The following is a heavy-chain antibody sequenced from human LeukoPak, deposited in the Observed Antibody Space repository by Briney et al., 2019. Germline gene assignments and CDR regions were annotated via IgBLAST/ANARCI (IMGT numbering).Heavy chain of an antibody. J-gene: IGHJ4*02. Sequence: SETLSLTCAVYGGSFSGYYWSWIRQPPGKGLEWIGEINHSGSTNYNPSLKSRVTISVDTSKNQFSLKLSSVTAADTAVYYCASLLVPGNFDYWGQGTLVTVSS. CDR2: INHSGST. D-gene: IGHD2-8*02. CDR1: GGSFSGYY. CDR3: ASLLVPGNFDY. V-gene: IGHV4-34*01.